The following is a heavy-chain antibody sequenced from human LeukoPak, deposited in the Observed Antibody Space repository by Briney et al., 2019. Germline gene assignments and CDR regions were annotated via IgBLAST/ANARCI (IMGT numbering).Heavy chain of an antibody. J-gene: IGHJ4*02. D-gene: IGHD3-3*01. CDR2: IIPIFGTA. Sequence: GASVKVSCKASGGTFSSYAIGWVRQAPGQGLEWMGGIIPIFGTANYAQKFQGRVTITADESTSTAYMELSSLRSEDTAVYYCARDKGIFGVVIPRGYWGQGTLVTVSS. CDR1: GGTFSSYA. V-gene: IGHV1-69*13. CDR3: ARDKGIFGVVIPRGY.